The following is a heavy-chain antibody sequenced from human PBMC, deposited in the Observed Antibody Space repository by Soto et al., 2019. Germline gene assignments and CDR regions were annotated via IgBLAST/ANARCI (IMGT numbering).Heavy chain of an antibody. CDR1: GGSVSSSNW. CDR2: IYHSGST. D-gene: IGHD1-26*01. J-gene: IGHJ4*02. V-gene: IGHV4-4*02. Sequence: PSETLSLTCALSGGSVSSSNWWSWVRQPPGKGLEWIGDIYHSGSTKYNPSLKSRVTISVDKSKNQFSLKLTSVTAADTAVYYCARFSANYGGYWGQGTLVTVSS. CDR3: ARFSANYGGY.